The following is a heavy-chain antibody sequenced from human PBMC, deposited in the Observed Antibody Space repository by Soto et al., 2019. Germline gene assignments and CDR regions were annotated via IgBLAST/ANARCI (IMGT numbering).Heavy chain of an antibody. Sequence: SETLSLTCSVSGGSISSGGYFYSWIRQHPXQGLEWIGSIYYSGRTYYNASLQSRLSMSVDTSKNHFSLKLTSVTAADTAVYFCARLAKEENPKVGSWYFFDYWGQGVMVTVSS. CDR3: ARLAKEENPKVGSWYFFDY. J-gene: IGHJ4*02. D-gene: IGHD1-26*01. CDR1: GGSISSGGYF. V-gene: IGHV4-31*03. CDR2: IYYSGRT.